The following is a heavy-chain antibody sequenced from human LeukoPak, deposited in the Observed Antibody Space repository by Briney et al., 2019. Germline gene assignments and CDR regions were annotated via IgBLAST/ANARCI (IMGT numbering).Heavy chain of an antibody. D-gene: IGHD2-15*01. CDR3: VEDVVVVVAAKSGI. Sequence: GGSLRLSCAACGFTFSTYAMSWVRPAPGKGLVWVSSISSRGDHTHYAAPEKGRFTIFRDNSENTLYRQMNSLRVDDTAIYYWVEDVVVVVAAKSGIWGQGTLVPVSS. CDR2: ISSRGDHT. J-gene: IGHJ4*02. V-gene: IGHV3-23*01. CDR1: GFTFSTYA.